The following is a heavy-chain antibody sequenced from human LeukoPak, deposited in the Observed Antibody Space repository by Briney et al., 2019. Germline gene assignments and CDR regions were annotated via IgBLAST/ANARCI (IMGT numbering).Heavy chain of an antibody. D-gene: IGHD6-19*01. CDR1: GGSFSSGDYY. CDR3: AHRQFDGWWTFDY. CDR2: IYWDDDR. V-gene: IGHV2-5*08. Sequence: TLSLTCTVSGGSFSSGDYYWSWFRQPPGKALEWLALIYWDDDRRYSPSLKSRLTITKDTSKNQVVLTMTNMDPVDTGTYYCAHRQFDGWWTFDYWGQGTLVTVSS. J-gene: IGHJ4*02.